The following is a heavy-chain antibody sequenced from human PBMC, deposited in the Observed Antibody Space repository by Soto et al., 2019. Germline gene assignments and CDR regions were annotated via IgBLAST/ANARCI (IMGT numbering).Heavy chain of an antibody. CDR3: ARGNGDYADYFDY. J-gene: IGHJ4*02. CDR1: GGSISSYY. V-gene: IGHV4-59*01. CDR2: IYYSGST. Sequence: SETLSLTCTVSGGSISSYYWSWIRQPPGKGLEWIGYIYYSGSTNYNPSLKSRVTISVDTSKNQFSLKLSSVTAADTAVYYCARGNGDYADYFDYWGQGTLVTVSS. D-gene: IGHD4-17*01.